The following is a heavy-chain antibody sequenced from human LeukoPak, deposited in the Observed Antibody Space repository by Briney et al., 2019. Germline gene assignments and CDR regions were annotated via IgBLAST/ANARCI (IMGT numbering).Heavy chain of an antibody. CDR3: ARALVPAANAHFDY. Sequence: GASVKVSCKASGYTFTGYYMHWVRQAPGQGLEWMGWINPNSGGTNYAQKFQGWVTMTRDTSISTAYMELSRLRSDDTAVYYCARALVPAANAHFDYWGQGTLVTVSS. D-gene: IGHD2-2*01. V-gene: IGHV1-2*04. J-gene: IGHJ4*02. CDR2: INPNSGGT. CDR1: GYTFTGYY.